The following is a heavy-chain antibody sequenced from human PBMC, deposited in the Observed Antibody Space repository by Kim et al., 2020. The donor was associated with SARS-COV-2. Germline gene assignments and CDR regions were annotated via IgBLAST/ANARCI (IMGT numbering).Heavy chain of an antibody. D-gene: IGHD2-8*01. CDR3: ARVLMRGWPPLGY. CDR1: GYTFTSYA. V-gene: IGHV1-3*01. J-gene: IGHJ4*02. CDR2: INAGNGNT. Sequence: ASVKVSCKASGYTFTSYAMHWVRQAPGQRLEWMGWINAGNGNTKYSQKFQGRVTITRDTSASTAYMELSSLRSEDTAVYYCARVLMRGWPPLGYWGQGTLVTVS.